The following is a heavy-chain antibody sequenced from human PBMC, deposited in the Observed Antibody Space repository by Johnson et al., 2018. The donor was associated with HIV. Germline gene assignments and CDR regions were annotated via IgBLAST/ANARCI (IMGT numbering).Heavy chain of an antibody. CDR1: GFTFDDYA. CDR2: ISGSGGST. V-gene: IGHV3-23*04. CDR3: ANGGYSYGYDAFDI. Sequence: VQLVESGGGVVRPGGSLRPSCSASGFTFDDYAMHWVRQAPGKGLEWVSGISGSGGSTYYADSVKGRFTISRDNSKNTLYLQMNSLRAEDTAVYYCANGGYSYGYDAFDIWGQGTMVTVSS. J-gene: IGHJ3*02. D-gene: IGHD5-18*01.